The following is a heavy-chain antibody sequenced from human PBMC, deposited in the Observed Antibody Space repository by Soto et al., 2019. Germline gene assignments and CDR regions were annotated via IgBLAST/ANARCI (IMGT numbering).Heavy chain of an antibody. V-gene: IGHV3-33*01. CDR2: IWYDGSNK. D-gene: IGHD6-13*01. Sequence: GGSLRLSCAASGFTFSSYGMHRVRQAPGKGLEWVAVIWYDGSNKYYADSVKGRFTISRDNSKNTLYLQMNSLRAEDTAVYYCARDQEQLDTYYFDYWGQGTLVTVSS. CDR3: ARDQEQLDTYYFDY. CDR1: GFTFSSYG. J-gene: IGHJ4*02.